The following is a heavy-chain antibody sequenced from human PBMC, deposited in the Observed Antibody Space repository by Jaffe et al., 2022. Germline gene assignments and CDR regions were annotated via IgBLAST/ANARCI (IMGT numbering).Heavy chain of an antibody. CDR1: GFTFSSYG. J-gene: IGHJ2*01. Sequence: QVQLVESGGGVVQPGGSLRLSCAASGFTFSSYGMHWVRQAPGKGLEWVAFIRYDGSNKYYADSVKGRFTISRDNSKNTLYLQMNSLRAEDTAVYYCAKGGGGATYWYFDLWGRGTLVTVSS. CDR3: AKGGGGATYWYFDL. V-gene: IGHV3-30*02. D-gene: IGHD1-26*01. CDR2: IRYDGSNK.